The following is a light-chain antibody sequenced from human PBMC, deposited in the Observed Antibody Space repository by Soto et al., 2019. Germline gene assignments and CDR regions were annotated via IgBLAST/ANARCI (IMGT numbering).Light chain of an antibody. CDR1: SSNIGAGYD. J-gene: IGLJ1*01. CDR2: ANK. CDR3: QSYDSSLSAYYV. V-gene: IGLV1-40*01. Sequence: QSVLTQPPSVSGAPGQRVTIAFTGSSSNIGAGYDVHWYQQLPGTAPKLLIYANKNRPSGVPDRFSGSKSGTSASLAITGLQAEDEADYYCQSYDSSLSAYYVFGTGTKVTVL.